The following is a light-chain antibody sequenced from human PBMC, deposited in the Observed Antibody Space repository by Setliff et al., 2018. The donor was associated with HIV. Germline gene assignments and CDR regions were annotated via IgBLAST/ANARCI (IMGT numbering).Light chain of an antibody. CDR1: SSDVGSYNF. CDR2: DVS. V-gene: IGLV2-14*03. CDR3: CSYTSSLTYV. J-gene: IGLJ1*01. Sequence: QSALTQPASVSGSPGQSITLSCTGTSSDVGSYNFVSWYQQHPGKAPQLMIYDVSQRPSGVSHRFSGSKSGNTASLTISGLQPEDEADYYCCSYTSSLTYVFGIGTKV.